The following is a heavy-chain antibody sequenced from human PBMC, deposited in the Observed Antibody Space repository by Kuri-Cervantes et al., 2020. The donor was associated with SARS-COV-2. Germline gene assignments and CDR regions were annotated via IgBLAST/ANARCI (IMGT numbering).Heavy chain of an antibody. V-gene: IGHV4-34*01. CDR1: GGSFSGYY. D-gene: IGHD4-17*01. CDR3: ARAYGFLRYIYYMDV. J-gene: IGHJ6*03. CDR2: INHSGST. Sequence: SQTLSLTCAVYGGSFSGYYWSWIRQPPGKGLEWIGEINHSGSTNYNPSLKSRVTISVDTSSKQFSLHLGSVTAADTAVYYCARAYGFLRYIYYMDVWGRGATVTVSS.